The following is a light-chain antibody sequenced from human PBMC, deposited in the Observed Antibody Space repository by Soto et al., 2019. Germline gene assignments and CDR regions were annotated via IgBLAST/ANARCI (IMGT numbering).Light chain of an antibody. J-gene: IGLJ3*02. Sequence: QSALTQPASVSGSPGQSITISCTGTSSDVGGYNYVSWYQQHPGKAPKLMIYEVSNRPSGVSNRFSGSKSGNTASLTISXXXXXXXXXXYCSSYTSSSTWVFGGGTKLTV. V-gene: IGLV2-14*01. CDR1: SSDVGGYNY. CDR2: EVS. CDR3: SSYTSSSTWV.